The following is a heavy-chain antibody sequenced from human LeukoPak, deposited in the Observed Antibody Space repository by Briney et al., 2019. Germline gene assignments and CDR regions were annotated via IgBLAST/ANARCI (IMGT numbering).Heavy chain of an antibody. V-gene: IGHV4-59*08. D-gene: IGHD5-18*01. Sequence: SETLSLTCTVSGGSISSYYWSWIRQPPGKGVEWIGYIYYSGSTNYNPSLKSRVTISVDTSKNQFSLKLSSVTAADTAVYYCARLGRGDTAMVANFDCWGQGTLVTVSS. J-gene: IGHJ4*02. CDR1: GGSISSYY. CDR2: IYYSGST. CDR3: ARLGRGDTAMVANFDC.